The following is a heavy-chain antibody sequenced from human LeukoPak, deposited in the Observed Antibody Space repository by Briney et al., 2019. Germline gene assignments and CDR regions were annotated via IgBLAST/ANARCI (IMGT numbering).Heavy chain of an antibody. V-gene: IGHV5-51*01. CDR2: IYHDGSDT. D-gene: IGHD1-7*01. CDR3: ARFLHGNSLDY. J-gene: IGHJ4*02. CDR1: GDTFTDTY. Sequence: GESLQISCKGSGDTFTDTYIAWVRQVAGKGLEWMGIIYHDGSDTRYSPSLEGQVTISVDHSIRTAYLQWTSLKTSDTAMYYCARFLHGNSLDYWGQGALVTVSS.